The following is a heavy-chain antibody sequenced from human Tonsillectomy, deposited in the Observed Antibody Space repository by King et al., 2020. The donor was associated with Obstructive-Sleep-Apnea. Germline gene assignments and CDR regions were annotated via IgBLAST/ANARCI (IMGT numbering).Heavy chain of an antibody. CDR2: IYYSGTT. D-gene: IGHD3-10*01. CDR3: ARGSRHYYGSGSSDWFDP. Sequence: VQLQESGPGLVKPSQTLSLTCTVSGGSISSGGYYWTWIRQHPGKGLEWIGYIYYSGTTYYNPSLKSRVTISVDTSKNQFSLKLSSVTAADTAVYYCARGSRHYYGSGSSDWFDPWAREPWSPSPQ. V-gene: IGHV4-31*03. CDR1: GGSISSGGYY. J-gene: IGHJ5*02.